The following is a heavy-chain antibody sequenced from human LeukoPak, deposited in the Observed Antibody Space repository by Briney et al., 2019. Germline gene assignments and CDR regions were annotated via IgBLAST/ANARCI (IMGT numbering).Heavy chain of an antibody. D-gene: IGHD6-19*01. J-gene: IGHJ4*02. CDR3: ARGASIAVAEVAFDY. V-gene: IGHV1-8*01. Sequence: GASVKVSCTASGYTFTSYDINWVRQATGPGLEWMGWMNPNSGNTGYAQKCQGRVTMTRNTSISTAYMELSSLRSEDTAVYYCARGASIAVAEVAFDYWGQGTLVTVSS. CDR2: MNPNSGNT. CDR1: GYTFTSYD.